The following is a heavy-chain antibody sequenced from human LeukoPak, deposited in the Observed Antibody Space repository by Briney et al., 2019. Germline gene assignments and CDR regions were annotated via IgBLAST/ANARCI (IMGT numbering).Heavy chain of an antibody. Sequence: SETLPLTCTVSGGSISNYHWSWIRQPAGKGLEWIGQIHTSGSTNYNPPLKSRVTMSIDTPENQLSLTIRSVTAADTAVYYCARRDISSGWSFDYWGQPTQVTVSS. CDR3: ARRDISSGWSFDY. J-gene: IGHJ4*02. D-gene: IGHD6-19*01. V-gene: IGHV4-4*07. CDR1: GGSISNYH. CDR2: IHTSGST.